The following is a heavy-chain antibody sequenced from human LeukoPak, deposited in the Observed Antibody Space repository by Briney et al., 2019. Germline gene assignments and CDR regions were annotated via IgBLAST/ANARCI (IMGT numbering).Heavy chain of an antibody. D-gene: IGHD5-24*01. Sequence: ASVKVSCKASGGTFTSYDINWVRQATGQGLEWMGWMNPNSGNTGYAQKFQGRVTMTRNTSISTAYMELSSLRSEDTAVYYCASEKATINAFDIWGQGTMVTVSS. V-gene: IGHV1-8*01. CDR1: GGTFTSYD. J-gene: IGHJ3*02. CDR3: ASEKATINAFDI. CDR2: MNPNSGNT.